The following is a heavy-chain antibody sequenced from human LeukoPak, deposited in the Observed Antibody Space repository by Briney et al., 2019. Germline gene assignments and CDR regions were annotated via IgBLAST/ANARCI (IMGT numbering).Heavy chain of an antibody. D-gene: IGHD3-22*01. CDR1: GFTLDDYA. J-gene: IGHJ4*02. Sequence: PGGSLRLSCAASGFTLDDYAMHWVRQAPGKGLEWVSGISWNSGSIGYADSVKGRFTISRDNAKNSLYLQMNSLRAEDTALYYCAKDGGRYYYDSSGYPDSYYFDYWGQGTLVTVSS. V-gene: IGHV3-9*01. CDR2: ISWNSGSI. CDR3: AKDGGRYYYDSSGYPDSYYFDY.